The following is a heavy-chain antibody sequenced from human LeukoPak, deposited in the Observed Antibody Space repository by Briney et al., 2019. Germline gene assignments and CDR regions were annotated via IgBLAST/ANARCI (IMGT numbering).Heavy chain of an antibody. Sequence: GGSLRLSCAASGFTFSSYWMSWVRQAPGKGLEWVANIKQDGSEKYYVDSVKGRFTISRDNAKNSLYLQMNSLRAEDTAVYYCARCRGGGSCYSDYWGQGTLVTVFS. J-gene: IGHJ4*02. CDR3: ARCRGGGSCYSDY. CDR2: IKQDGSEK. D-gene: IGHD2-15*01. V-gene: IGHV3-7*01. CDR1: GFTFSSYW.